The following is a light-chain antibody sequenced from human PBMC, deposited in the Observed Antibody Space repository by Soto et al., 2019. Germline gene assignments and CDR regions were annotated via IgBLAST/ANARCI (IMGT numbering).Light chain of an antibody. CDR1: QSISSW. Sequence: GDRVTLTCRASQSISSWLAWYQQKPGKAPKLLIYDASSLESGVPSSFSGSGSGTEFPLTISSLQPDDFATYYCQLGFTFGTGTKVDIK. CDR2: DAS. V-gene: IGKV1-5*01. J-gene: IGKJ3*01. CDR3: QLGFT.